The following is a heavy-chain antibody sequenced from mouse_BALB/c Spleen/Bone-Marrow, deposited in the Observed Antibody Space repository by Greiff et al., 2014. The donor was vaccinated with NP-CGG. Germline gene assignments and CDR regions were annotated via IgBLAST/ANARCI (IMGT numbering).Heavy chain of an antibody. CDR2: IRNKANGYTT. Sequence: EVQGVESGGGLVQPGGSLRPSCTTSGFTFTDYFMTWVRQPPGKALEWLGFIRNKANGYTTEYNPSVKGRFTISRDTSQGILYLQMNTLRAEDSAIYFCARDYSGYFDFWGQGTTLTVSS. CDR1: GFTFTDYF. V-gene: IGHV7-3*02. J-gene: IGHJ2*01. D-gene: IGHD5-1*01. CDR3: ARDYSGYFDF.